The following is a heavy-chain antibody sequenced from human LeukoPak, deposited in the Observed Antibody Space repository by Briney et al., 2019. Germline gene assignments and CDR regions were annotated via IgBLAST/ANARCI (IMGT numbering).Heavy chain of an antibody. D-gene: IGHD1-14*01. Sequence: GGSLRLSCAASGFTFSGHWMNWVSQAPGKGLEWVANINQGGSDKYYVDSVKGRFTISRDNANNLLYLQMNSLRGEDTAMYYCTRDRSRAEDDWGQGTLVTVSS. CDR2: INQGGSDK. CDR3: TRDRSRAEDD. V-gene: IGHV3-7*01. CDR1: GFTFSGHW. J-gene: IGHJ4*02.